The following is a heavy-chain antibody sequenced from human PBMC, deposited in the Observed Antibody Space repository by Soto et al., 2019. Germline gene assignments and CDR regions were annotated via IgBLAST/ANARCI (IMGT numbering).Heavy chain of an antibody. D-gene: IGHD6-19*01. CDR1: GGSISSGDYY. Sequence: SETLSLTCTVSGGSISSGDYYWSWIRQPPGKGLEWIGYIYYSGSTYYNPSLKSRVTISVDTSKNQFSLKLSSVTAADTAVYYCARDHGSSGWTFDYWGQGTLVTVS. J-gene: IGHJ4*02. CDR3: ARDHGSSGWTFDY. V-gene: IGHV4-30-4*01. CDR2: IYYSGST.